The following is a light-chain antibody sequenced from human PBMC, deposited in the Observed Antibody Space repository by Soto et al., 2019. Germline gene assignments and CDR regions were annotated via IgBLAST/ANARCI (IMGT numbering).Light chain of an antibody. Sequence: QSVLTQPASVSGSPGQSVTISCTGTSSDVGAYNYVSWYQQHPGKAPELMIYEVSNRPSGVSNRFSGSKSGNTASLTISGLQAEDEADYYCDSYTGSSTRFVFGTGTKVTVL. CDR1: SSDVGAYNY. CDR3: DSYTGSSTRFV. CDR2: EVS. V-gene: IGLV2-14*01. J-gene: IGLJ1*01.